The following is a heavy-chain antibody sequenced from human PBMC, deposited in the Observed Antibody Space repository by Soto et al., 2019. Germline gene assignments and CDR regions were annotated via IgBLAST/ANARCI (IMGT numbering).Heavy chain of an antibody. CDR2: MNPNRTNT. J-gene: IGHJ5*02. V-gene: IGHV1-8*01. Sequence: ASVKVSCKASGYTFTTYDINWVRQAPGQGLEWMGWMNPNRTNTGYAEKFQGRVTMTRDTSISTAYMELSSLRYDDTAVYYCVRGGFLSHDHVIIAPATLGFDPWGQGTLVTVS. CDR1: GYTFTTYD. CDR3: VRGGFLSHDHVIIAPATLGFDP. D-gene: IGHD2-2*01.